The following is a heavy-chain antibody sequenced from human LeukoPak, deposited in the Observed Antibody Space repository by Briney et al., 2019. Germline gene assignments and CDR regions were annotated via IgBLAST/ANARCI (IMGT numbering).Heavy chain of an antibody. V-gene: IGHV4-39*01. D-gene: IGHD6-6*01. Sequence: SETLSLTCTVSGGSLSSSSYYWDSVRQPPGKGLEWIGTIYYSGSTYYNPCLKSRVTISVDTSKNHFSLKLSSVTAADPAVYYCALSARVHYMDVWGKGTTVTVSS. CDR2: IYYSGST. J-gene: IGHJ6*03. CDR1: GGSLSSSSYY. CDR3: ALSARVHYMDV.